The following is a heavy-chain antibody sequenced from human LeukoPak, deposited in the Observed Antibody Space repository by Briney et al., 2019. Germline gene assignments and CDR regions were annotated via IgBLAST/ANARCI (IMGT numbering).Heavy chain of an antibody. CDR1: GGSFSGYY. D-gene: IGHD5-18*01. J-gene: IGHJ4*02. CDR2: INHSGST. Sequence: SETLSLTCAVYGGSFSGYYWSWIRQPPGKGLEWIGEINHSGSTNYNPSPKSRVTISVDTSKNQFSLKLSSVTAADTAVYYCARSGWGYSYGSYFDYWGQGTLVAVSS. CDR3: ARSGWGYSYGSYFDY. V-gene: IGHV4-34*01.